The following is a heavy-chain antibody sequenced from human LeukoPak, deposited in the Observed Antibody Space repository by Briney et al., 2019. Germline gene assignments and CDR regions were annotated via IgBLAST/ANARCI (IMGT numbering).Heavy chain of an antibody. D-gene: IGHD3-22*01. Sequence: GGSLRLSCAASGFNFGEFWMAWVRQTPGKGLEWVANIKQDGSEKYYVDSVKGRFTISRDNAKNSLYLQMNSLRAEDTAVYYCARDHYPDSSQYYWGQGTLVTVSS. CDR2: IKQDGSEK. CDR3: ARDHYPDSSQYY. J-gene: IGHJ4*02. CDR1: GFNFGEFW. V-gene: IGHV3-7*01.